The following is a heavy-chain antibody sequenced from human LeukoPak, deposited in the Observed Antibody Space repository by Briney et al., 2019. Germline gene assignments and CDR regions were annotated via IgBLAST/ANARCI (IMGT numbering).Heavy chain of an antibody. V-gene: IGHV4-39*01. J-gene: IGHJ4*02. CDR3: ARHSSPSWDLDY. Sequence: PSETLSLTCTVSGDSISSSNYYWGWIRQPPGKGLEWIGIIYYSGSTNYNPSLKSRITISVDRSKDQFSLKLSSVTAADTAVYYCARHSSPSWDLDYSGQGTLVTVSS. D-gene: IGHD1-26*01. CDR2: IYYSGST. CDR1: GDSISSSNYY.